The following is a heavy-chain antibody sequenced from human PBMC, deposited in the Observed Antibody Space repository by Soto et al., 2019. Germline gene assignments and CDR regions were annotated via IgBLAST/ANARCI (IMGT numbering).Heavy chain of an antibody. CDR2: IIPSVGTT. D-gene: IGHD6-19*01. J-gene: IGHJ5*02. Sequence: SVKLSCKACGGTFSSYAISWVRQAPGQGLEWMGGIIPSVGTTSYAQKFQGRVTMTTDTSTSTVYMELSSLRSEDTAVYYCARVVAGTGWFDPWGQGTLVTVSS. CDR3: ARVVAGTGWFDP. V-gene: IGHV1-69*05. CDR1: GGTFSSYA.